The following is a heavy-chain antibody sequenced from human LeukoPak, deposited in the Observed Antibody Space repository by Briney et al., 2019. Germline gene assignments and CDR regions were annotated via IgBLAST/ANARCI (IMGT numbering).Heavy chain of an antibody. Sequence: GGSLRLSCATSGFTFSNAWMTWVRQAPGKGLEWVSAISISGSKTYYADSVEGRFTISRDNSKNTLYLQMNSLRAEDTAVYYCANEIRPNDYWGQGTQVTVSS. D-gene: IGHD4-17*01. J-gene: IGHJ4*02. CDR2: ISISGSKT. CDR3: ANEIRPNDY. V-gene: IGHV3-23*01. CDR1: GFTFSNAW.